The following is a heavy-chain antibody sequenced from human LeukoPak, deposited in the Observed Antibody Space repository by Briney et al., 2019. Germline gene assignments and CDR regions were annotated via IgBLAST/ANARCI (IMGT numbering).Heavy chain of an antibody. CDR1: GFTFSSYW. J-gene: IGHJ4*02. CDR3: ARDVHGGAFDY. V-gene: IGHV3-74*01. D-gene: IGHD4-23*01. CDR2: INSDGSST. Sequence: GGSLRLSCAASGFTFSSYWMHWVRQAPGKGLVWVSRINSDGSSTSYADSVKGRFTISRDNAMNSLFLQMNNLRAEDTAVYYCARDVHGGAFDYWGQGTLVTVSS.